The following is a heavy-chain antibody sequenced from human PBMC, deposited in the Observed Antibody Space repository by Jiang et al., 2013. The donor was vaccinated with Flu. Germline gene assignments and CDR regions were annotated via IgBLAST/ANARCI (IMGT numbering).Heavy chain of an antibody. J-gene: IGHJ5*02. Sequence: KVSCKASGGTFSSYAISWVRQAPGQGLEWMGGIIPILGIANYAQEFQGRVTITADKSTSTAYMELSSLRSEDTAVYYCARVASYYDSSGYYGWFDPWGQGTLVTVSS. V-gene: IGHV1-69*10. CDR3: ARVASYYDSSGYYGWFDP. CDR1: GGTFSSYA. CDR2: IIPILGIA. D-gene: IGHD3-22*01.